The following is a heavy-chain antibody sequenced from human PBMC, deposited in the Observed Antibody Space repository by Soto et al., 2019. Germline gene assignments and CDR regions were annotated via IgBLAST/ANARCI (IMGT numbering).Heavy chain of an antibody. J-gene: IGHJ6*03. Sequence: QVQLMQSGAEVKKPGASVKVSCKASGYPFTSYSIRWVRQAPGQGLEWMGWISTYNGNTNYAQKFQGRLTMTTDTSTSTAYMEVRSLSSDDTAVYYCARGVDYFYQYMDVWGKGTTVTVSS. CDR2: ISTYNGNT. CDR1: GYPFTSYS. V-gene: IGHV1-18*01. CDR3: ARGVDYFYQYMDV.